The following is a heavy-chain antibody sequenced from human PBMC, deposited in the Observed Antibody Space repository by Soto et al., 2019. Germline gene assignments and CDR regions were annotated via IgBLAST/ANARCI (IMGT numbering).Heavy chain of an antibody. V-gene: IGHV3-11*05. CDR2: ISPKSTFR. CDR1: GFPFNDYY. D-gene: IGHD2-8*02. J-gene: IGHJ3*02. CDR3: AREARPLVAFDI. Sequence: GGSLRLSCATSGFPFNDYYMTWIRQAPGKGLEWLSHISPKSTFRNYADSVKGRFTISRDNTESSLFLQMNSLGVDDTAVYYCAREARPLVAFDIWGQGTMVTVS.